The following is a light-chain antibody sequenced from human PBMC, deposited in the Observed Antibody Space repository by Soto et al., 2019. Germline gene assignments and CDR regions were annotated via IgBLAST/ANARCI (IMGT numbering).Light chain of an antibody. J-gene: IGLJ2*01. CDR2: EVS. V-gene: IGLV2-14*01. CDR3: SSYTSSSTLA. CDR1: SSDVGGYNY. Sequence: QSALTQPASVSASPGQSITISCTRTSSDVGGYNYVSWYQQHPGKAPKLMIYEVSNRPSGVSNRFSGSKSGNTASLTISGLQAEDEADYYCSSYTSSSTLAFGGGTKLTVL.